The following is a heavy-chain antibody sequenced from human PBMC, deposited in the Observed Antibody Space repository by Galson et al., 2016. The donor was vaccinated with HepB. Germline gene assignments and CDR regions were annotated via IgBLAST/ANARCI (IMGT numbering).Heavy chain of an antibody. CDR3: ARDRGGGATAAD. CDR2: ISYSSSYM. J-gene: IGHJ4*02. V-gene: IGHV3-21*01. CDR1: GFTFSDYW. Sequence: SLRLSCAVSGFTFSDYWMSWVRQAPGKGLEWVSSISYSSSYMPYADAVKGRFTISRDNAKNSLYLQMNSLGAEDTAVYFCARDRGGGATAADWGQGTLVTVSS. D-gene: IGHD1-26*01.